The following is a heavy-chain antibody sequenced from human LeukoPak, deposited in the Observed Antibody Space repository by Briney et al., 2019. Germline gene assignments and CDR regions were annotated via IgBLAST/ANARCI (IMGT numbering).Heavy chain of an antibody. CDR1: GGTFSSYT. CDR2: IIPILGIA. J-gene: IGHJ6*03. CDR3: ARGLTIFGVVINYMDV. D-gene: IGHD3-3*01. Sequence: SVKVSCXASGGTFSSYTISWVRQAPGQGLEWMGRIIPILGIANYAQKFQGRVTITADKSTSTAYMELSSLRSEDTAVYYCARGLTIFGVVINYMDVWGKGTTVTVSS. V-gene: IGHV1-69*02.